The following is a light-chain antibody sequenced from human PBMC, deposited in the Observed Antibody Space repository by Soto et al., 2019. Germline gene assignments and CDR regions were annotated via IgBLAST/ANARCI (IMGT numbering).Light chain of an antibody. Sequence: QSVLTQPPSVSGAPGQIVTISCTGSSSNIGAGSDVHWYQQSPGRVPKLLVYGNKHRPSGVPDRFSASKSGTSASLAITGLQADDEADYYCQSYDNNLRGVLFGGGNKLTVL. J-gene: IGLJ2*01. CDR3: QSYDNNLRGVL. CDR2: GNK. V-gene: IGLV1-40*01. CDR1: SSNIGAGSD.